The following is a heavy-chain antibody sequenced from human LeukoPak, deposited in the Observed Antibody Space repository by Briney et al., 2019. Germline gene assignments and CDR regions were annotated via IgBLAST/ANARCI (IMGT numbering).Heavy chain of an antibody. J-gene: IGHJ4*02. Sequence: GGSLRLSCAASGFTFSNHWMHWVRQAPGKGLMWVSRINRDGSRTDYADSVKGRFTISRDDAKNTPYLQVNSLRAEDTAVYFCARGGSDTAMAHDYWGQGTLVTVSS. CDR1: GFTFSNHW. CDR3: ARGGSDTAMAHDY. V-gene: IGHV3-74*01. D-gene: IGHD5-18*01. CDR2: INRDGSRT.